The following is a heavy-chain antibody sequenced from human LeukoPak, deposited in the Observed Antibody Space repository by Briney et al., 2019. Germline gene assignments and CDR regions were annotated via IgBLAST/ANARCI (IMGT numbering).Heavy chain of an antibody. CDR1: GVSFSSYS. CDR3: ARVIVVVRDDTFDY. J-gene: IGHJ4*02. CDR2: ISSSRSTI. V-gene: IGHV3-48*01. Sequence: AGSLRLSCAASGVSFSSYSMNWVRQAPGKGLEWVSYISSSRSTIYYPASMSGGFTISRDNAKHSPYMQMYMLRAEDTAVYYCARVIVVVRDDTFDYWGQGTLVTVSS. D-gene: IGHD2-2*01.